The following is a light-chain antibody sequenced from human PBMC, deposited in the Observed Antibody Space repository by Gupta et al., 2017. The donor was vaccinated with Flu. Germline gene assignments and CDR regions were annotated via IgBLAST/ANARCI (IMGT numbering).Light chain of an antibody. Sequence: VLTQSPATLSLSPGERATLSCRASQSVSSKLAWYQQKPGQAPRLLIYDASNRATGIPARFSGSGSGTDFTLTISSLEPEDFAVYYCQQRGNWPWTFGQGTKVEIK. CDR2: DAS. CDR3: QQRGNWPWT. CDR1: QSVSSK. J-gene: IGKJ1*01. V-gene: IGKV3-11*01.